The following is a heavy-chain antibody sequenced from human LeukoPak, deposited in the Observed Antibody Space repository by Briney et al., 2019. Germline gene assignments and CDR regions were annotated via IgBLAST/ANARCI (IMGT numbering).Heavy chain of an antibody. CDR2: IYYSGST. V-gene: IGHV4-59*08. CDR3: ARYGGSPANYYDY. D-gene: IGHD1-26*01. Sequence: PSETLSLTCTVSGGFMNSYYWSWIRQPPGEGLEWMGWIYYSGSTTYNPSLKSRFTMSVDTSNNQFFLKLDSVTASDTAVYYCARYGGSPANYYDYWGQGTLVTVSS. CDR1: GGFMNSYY. J-gene: IGHJ4*02.